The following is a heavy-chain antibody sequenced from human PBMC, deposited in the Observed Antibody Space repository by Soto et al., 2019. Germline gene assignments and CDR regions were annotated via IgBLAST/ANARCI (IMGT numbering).Heavy chain of an antibody. CDR1: GGTFSSYT. D-gene: IGHD6-19*01. CDR3: AYLAVAPRGNEDAFDI. CDR2: IIPILGIA. Sequence: ASVKVSCKASGGTFSSYTISWVRQAPGQGLEWMGRIIPILGIANYAQKFQGRVTITADKSTSTAYMELSSLRSEDTAVYYCAYLAVAPRGNEDAFDIWGQGTMVTVSS. V-gene: IGHV1-69*02. J-gene: IGHJ3*02.